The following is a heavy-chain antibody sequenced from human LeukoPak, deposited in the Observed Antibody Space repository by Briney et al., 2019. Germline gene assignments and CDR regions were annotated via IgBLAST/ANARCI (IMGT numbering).Heavy chain of an antibody. J-gene: IGHJ4*02. CDR2: ISGSGGST. CDR3: AKLVGYSYGYFDY. Sequence: GASLRLSCAASGFTFSSYAMSWVRQAPGKGLEWVSAISGSGGSTYYADSVKGRFTISRDNSKNTLYLQMNSLRAEDTAVYYCAKLVGYSYGYFDYWGQGTLVTVSS. D-gene: IGHD5-18*01. V-gene: IGHV3-23*01. CDR1: GFTFSSYA.